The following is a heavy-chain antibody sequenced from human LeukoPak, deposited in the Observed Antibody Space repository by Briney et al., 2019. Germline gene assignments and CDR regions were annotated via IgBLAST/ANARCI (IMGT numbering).Heavy chain of an antibody. V-gene: IGHV3-23*01. Sequence: GGSLRLSCAASGFTFSSYAMNWARQAPGKGLEWVSAISGSGASTYYADSVKGRFTISRDNSKNTLYLQMNSLRAEDTAIYYCAKAALRYQLLSSLDYWGQGTLVTVSS. J-gene: IGHJ4*02. CDR3: AKAALRYQLLSSLDY. D-gene: IGHD2-2*01. CDR2: ISGSGAST. CDR1: GFTFSSYA.